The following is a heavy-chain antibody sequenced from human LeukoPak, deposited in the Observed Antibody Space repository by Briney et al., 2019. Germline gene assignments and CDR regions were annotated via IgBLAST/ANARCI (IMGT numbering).Heavy chain of an antibody. Sequence: GGSLRLSCAASGFTVSSNQMSWVRQAPGKGLEWVSIIYSGGSTYYADSVKGRFTISRDNSKNTLYLQMNSLRAEDAAVYYCARHSGDPHFDSWGQGTLVTVSS. J-gene: IGHJ4*02. CDR1: GFTVSSNQ. CDR2: IYSGGST. V-gene: IGHV3-53*01. D-gene: IGHD7-27*01. CDR3: ARHSGDPHFDS.